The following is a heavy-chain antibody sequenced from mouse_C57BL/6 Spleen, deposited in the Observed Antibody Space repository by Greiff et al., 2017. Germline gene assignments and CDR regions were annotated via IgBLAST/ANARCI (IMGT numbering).Heavy chain of an antibody. CDR2: ISYDGSN. CDR3: ARDGDYYYGSSSWFAY. Sequence: EVHLVESGPGLVKPSQSLSLTCSVTGYSITSGYYWNWIRQFPGNKLEWMGYISYDGSNYNTPSLKNRIPITRDTAKIQFFLKLNSVTTEDTATYYCARDGDYYYGSSSWFAYWGQGTLGTVSA. V-gene: IGHV3-6*01. J-gene: IGHJ3*01. CDR1: GYSITSGYY. D-gene: IGHD1-1*01.